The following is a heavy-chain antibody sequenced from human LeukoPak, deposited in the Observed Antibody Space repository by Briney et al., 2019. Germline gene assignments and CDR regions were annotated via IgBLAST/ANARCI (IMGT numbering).Heavy chain of an antibody. CDR3: ASDGYFEPYDY. CDR2: IKHDGSEK. CDR1: GFTFSSYW. D-gene: IGHD2/OR15-2a*01. Sequence: GGYLRLYCAASGFTFSSYWMSWVRQAPGKGLEWVANIKHDGSEKYYVDSVQGRFTISRDNAKNSLYLQMNSLRAEDTAVYLCASDGYFEPYDYWGQGALVTVSS. V-gene: IGHV3-7*01. J-gene: IGHJ4*02.